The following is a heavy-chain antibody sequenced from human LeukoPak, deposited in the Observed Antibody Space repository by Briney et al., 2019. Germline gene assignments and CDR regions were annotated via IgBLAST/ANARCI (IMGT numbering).Heavy chain of an antibody. Sequence: SGTLSLTCAVSGGSISSTNWWSWVRQPPGKGLEWIGEIYVGGSTNYNPSLRSRVTISIDKSKNQFSLKLSSVTAADTAVYFCARAANAWYYFDYWGQGTLVTVSS. CDR3: ARAANAWYYFDY. CDR2: IYVGGST. V-gene: IGHV4-4*02. CDR1: GGSISSTNW. D-gene: IGHD2-2*01. J-gene: IGHJ4*02.